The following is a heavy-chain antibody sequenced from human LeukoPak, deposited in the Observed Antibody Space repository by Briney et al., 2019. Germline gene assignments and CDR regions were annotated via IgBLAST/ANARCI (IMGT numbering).Heavy chain of an antibody. Sequence: GASVKVSCKASGYTFTNYYIHWVRQAPGQGLEWMGWINTNTGNPTYAQGFTGRFVFSLDTSVSTAYLQISSLKAEDTAVYYCARWTGTTPFDYWGQGTLVTVSS. CDR3: ARWTGTTPFDY. J-gene: IGHJ4*02. D-gene: IGHD3/OR15-3a*01. CDR2: INTNTGNP. CDR1: GYTFTNYY. V-gene: IGHV7-4-1*02.